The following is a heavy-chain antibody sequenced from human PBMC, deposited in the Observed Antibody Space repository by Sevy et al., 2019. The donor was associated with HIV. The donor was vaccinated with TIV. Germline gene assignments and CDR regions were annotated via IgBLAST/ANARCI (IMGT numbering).Heavy chain of an antibody. V-gene: IGHV3-23*01. Sequence: GGSLRLSCAASGFTFSNYAMSWVRQAPGKGLEWVSDISGSGDSTYYADSVKVRFTISRDNSKNTLYLQMSSLRADDRAVYYCAKLYYDFWSGYYPHTFDFWGQGTMVTVSS. J-gene: IGHJ3*01. CDR2: ISGSGDST. D-gene: IGHD3-3*01. CDR1: GFTFSNYA. CDR3: AKLYYDFWSGYYPHTFDF.